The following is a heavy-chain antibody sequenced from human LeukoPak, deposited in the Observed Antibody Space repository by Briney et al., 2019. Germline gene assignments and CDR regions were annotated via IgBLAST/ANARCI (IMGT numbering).Heavy chain of an antibody. CDR1: GFTFSSYA. CDR2: ISGSGGNT. J-gene: IGHJ5*02. CDR3: AKTSDAGFDP. V-gene: IGHV3-23*01. Sequence: GGSLRLSCATSGFTFSSYAMSWVRQAPGKGLEWVSAISGSGGNTYYADSVKGRFTISRDNSRNTLYLQMSSLRVEDTALYYCAKTSDAGFDPWGQGTLVTVSS.